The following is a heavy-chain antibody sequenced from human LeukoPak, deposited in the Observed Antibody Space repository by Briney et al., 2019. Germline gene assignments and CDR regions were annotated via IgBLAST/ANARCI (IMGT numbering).Heavy chain of an antibody. CDR1: GFTFSSYA. CDR2: ISGSGGST. CDR3: ARDRDGLYDFWSGYYPRHFDY. Sequence: PGGSLRLSCAASGFTFSSYAMSWVRQAPGKGLEWVSAISGSGGSTYYADSVKGRFTISRDNAKNSLYLQMNSLRAEDTAVYYCARDRDGLYDFWSGYYPRHFDYWGQGTLVTVSS. V-gene: IGHV3-23*01. J-gene: IGHJ4*02. D-gene: IGHD3-3*01.